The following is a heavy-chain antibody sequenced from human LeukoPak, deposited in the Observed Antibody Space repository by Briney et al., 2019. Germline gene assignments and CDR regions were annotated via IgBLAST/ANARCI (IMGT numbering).Heavy chain of an antibody. CDR1: GFTFSSYS. D-gene: IGHD1-26*01. J-gene: IGHJ3*02. CDR3: AKIGGNPQWELVHDAFDI. Sequence: GESLRLSCAASGFTFSSYSMNWVRQAPGKGLEWVSSISSSSSYIYYADSVKGRFTISRDNAKNSLYLQMNSLRAEDTAVYYCAKIGGNPQWELVHDAFDIWGQGTMVTVSS. CDR2: ISSSSSYI. V-gene: IGHV3-21*04.